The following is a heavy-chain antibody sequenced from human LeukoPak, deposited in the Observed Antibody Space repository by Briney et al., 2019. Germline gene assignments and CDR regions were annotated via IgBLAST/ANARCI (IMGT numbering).Heavy chain of an antibody. D-gene: IGHD3-10*01. CDR2: IKEDGSQK. Sequence: GTLSLTCAVSGGSISSSNWWSWFRRAPGKGLEWVANIKEDGSQKHYVDSVKGRFTISRDNSKNLLYLQMNRLGAEDTAVYYCVRGGYSSFDYWGQGTLVTVSS. V-gene: IGHV3-7*01. CDR1: GGSISSSNW. CDR3: VRGGYSSFDY. J-gene: IGHJ4*02.